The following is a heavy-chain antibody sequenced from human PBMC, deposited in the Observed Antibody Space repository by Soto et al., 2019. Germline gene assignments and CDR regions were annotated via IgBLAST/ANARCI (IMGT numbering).Heavy chain of an antibody. J-gene: IGHJ3*02. V-gene: IGHV4-59*08. D-gene: IGHD3-10*01. CDR3: ARLGGITMVRGVLTAFDI. Sequence: QVQLQESGPGLVKPSETLSLMCTVSGGSVRSYFWSWIRQPPGKGLEWIAYIYYSGSTSYDPSLKSRVTVSVDTASNQCSLRLSSVTAADTAVYYCARLGGITMVRGVLTAFDIWGQGTMVTVSS. CDR2: IYYSGST. CDR1: GGSVRSYF.